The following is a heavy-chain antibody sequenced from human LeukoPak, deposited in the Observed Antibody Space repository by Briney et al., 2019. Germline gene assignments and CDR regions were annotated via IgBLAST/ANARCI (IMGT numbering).Heavy chain of an antibody. CDR3: AKDRCSNGIGCPYYYMDV. V-gene: IGHV3-30*02. Sequence: GGSLRLSCAASRFSFSSYGMHWVRQAPGKGLEWVAYLQYDRTNVQYADSVRGRFTISRDNSKNILYLQMNSLRAEDTAVYYCAKDRCSNGIGCPYYYMDVWGKGTMVTISS. D-gene: IGHD2-8*01. J-gene: IGHJ6*03. CDR1: RFSFSSYG. CDR2: LQYDRTNV.